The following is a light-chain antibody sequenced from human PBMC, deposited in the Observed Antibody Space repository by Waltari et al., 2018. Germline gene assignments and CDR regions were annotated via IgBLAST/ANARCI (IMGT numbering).Light chain of an antibody. CDR3: GTWDNSLTAGV. CDR2: DRE. Sequence: QSVLTQPPSVSAAAGQKVTISCSGSTSNIGSNHVSWYQPFPGTTPKLLIYDREKRPAGIPDRFSGSKSGTSATLGITGLQTGDEADYYCGTWDNSLTAGVFGGGTKLTVL. V-gene: IGLV1-51*01. CDR1: TSNIGSNH. J-gene: IGLJ2*01.